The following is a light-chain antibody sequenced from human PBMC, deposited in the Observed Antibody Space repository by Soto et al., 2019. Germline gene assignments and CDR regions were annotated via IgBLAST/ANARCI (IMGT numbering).Light chain of an antibody. CDR2: DAS. V-gene: IGKV3-11*01. CDR3: QQRSNWPPPIT. Sequence: EIVLTQSPATLSLSPGGRATLSCGASQSVSSYLAWYQQKPGQAPRLLIYDASNRATGIPARFSGSGSGTDFTPTISSLEPEDFAVYYCQQRSNWPPPITFGQGTRLEIK. CDR1: QSVSSY. J-gene: IGKJ5*01.